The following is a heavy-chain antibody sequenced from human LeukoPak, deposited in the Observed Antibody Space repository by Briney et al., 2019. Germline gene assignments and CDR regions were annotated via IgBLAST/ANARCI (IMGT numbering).Heavy chain of an antibody. D-gene: IGHD3-22*01. CDR2: ILSDGSKE. V-gene: IGHV3-33*01. Sequence: TGGSLRLSCAASGFTFSSYGMHWVRQAPGKGLEWVAVILSDGSKEFYTDSVKGRFTISRDNSKNTLYLQMNSLRAEDTAVYYCARGYYDSSGYYYDEYFDYWGQGTLVTVSS. CDR1: GFTFSSYG. J-gene: IGHJ4*02. CDR3: ARGYYDSSGYYYDEYFDY.